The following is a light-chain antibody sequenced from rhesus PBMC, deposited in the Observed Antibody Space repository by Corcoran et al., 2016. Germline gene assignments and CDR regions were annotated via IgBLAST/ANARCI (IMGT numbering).Light chain of an antibody. CDR3: QKYNDWPIT. CDR2: YAS. V-gene: IGKV3-35*02. J-gene: IGKJ3*01. Sequence: ETVMMQSPATLSLSPGERATLSCRASQSVGSTLAWYQQKPGQAPRLLIYYASSRATGIPDRFSGRGSGTEFTLTISSLDPEDVGVYYCQKYNDWPITFGPGTKLDIK. CDR1: QSVGST.